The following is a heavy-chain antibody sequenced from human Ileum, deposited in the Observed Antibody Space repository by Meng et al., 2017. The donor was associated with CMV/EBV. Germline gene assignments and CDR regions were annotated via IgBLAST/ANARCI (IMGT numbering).Heavy chain of an antibody. V-gene: IGHV3-23*01. CDR3: AKGRPAGYYGLDV. Sequence: ASGFTCRTYAMTWVRQAPGKGLEWVSTIGDSGVETDYADSVKGRFTISRDNSKNTLYLQLNSLRVDDTAIYYCAKGRPAGYYGLDVWGLGTTVTVSS. J-gene: IGHJ6*02. CDR2: IGDSGVET. CDR1: GFTCRTYA. D-gene: IGHD2-2*01.